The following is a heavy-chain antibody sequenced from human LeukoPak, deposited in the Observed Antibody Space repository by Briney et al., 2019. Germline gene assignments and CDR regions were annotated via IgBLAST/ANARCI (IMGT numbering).Heavy chain of an antibody. D-gene: IGHD6-13*01. CDR2: INHSGST. Sequence: SETLSLTCAVYGGSFSGYYWSWIRQPPGKGLEWIGEINHSGSTNYNPSLKSRVTISVDTSKNQFSLKLSSVTAADTAVYYCASGQVAAAGGDYDYWGQGTLVTVSS. CDR1: GGSFSGYY. J-gene: IGHJ4*02. CDR3: ASGQVAAAGGDYDY. V-gene: IGHV4-34*01.